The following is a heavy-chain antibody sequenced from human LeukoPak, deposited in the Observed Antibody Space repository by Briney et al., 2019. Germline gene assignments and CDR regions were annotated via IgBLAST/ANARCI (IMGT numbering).Heavy chain of an antibody. Sequence: AASVKVSCKASGGTFSSYTISWVRQAPGQGLEWMGRIIPILGIANYAQKFQGRVTITADKSTNTAYMELSSLRSEDTAVYYCARGGVIVNLYYFDYWGQGTLVTVSS. V-gene: IGHV1-69*02. CDR2: IIPILGIA. CDR3: ARGGVIVNLYYFDY. J-gene: IGHJ4*02. D-gene: IGHD3-10*01. CDR1: GGTFSSYT.